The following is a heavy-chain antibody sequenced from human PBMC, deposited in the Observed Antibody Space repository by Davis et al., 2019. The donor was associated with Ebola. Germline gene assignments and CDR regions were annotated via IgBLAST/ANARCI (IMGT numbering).Heavy chain of an antibody. Sequence: GESLKISCSASGFTFSNYAMHWVRQAPGKGLEYVSAISSNGGSTYYADSVKGRFTISRDNSKNTLYLQISSLRAEDTAVYYCARDGFTLVVVAVAISDDWGQGTPVTVSS. CDR2: ISSNGGST. CDR1: GFTFSNYA. J-gene: IGHJ4*02. D-gene: IGHD2-2*01. V-gene: IGHV3-64D*06. CDR3: ARDGFTLVVVAVAISDD.